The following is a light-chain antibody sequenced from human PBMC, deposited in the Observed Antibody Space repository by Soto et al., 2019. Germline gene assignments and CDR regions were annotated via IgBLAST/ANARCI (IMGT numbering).Light chain of an antibody. CDR2: AAS. Sequence: DIQMTQSPSPLSASVGDRVTITCRASQSISSYLNWYQQKPGKAPKVLIYAASTLQSGVPSRFSGSGSGTDFTLTISSLQPEDFATYYCQQSYSIPVTFGQGTRLEIK. CDR1: QSISSY. J-gene: IGKJ5*01. CDR3: QQSYSIPVT. V-gene: IGKV1-39*01.